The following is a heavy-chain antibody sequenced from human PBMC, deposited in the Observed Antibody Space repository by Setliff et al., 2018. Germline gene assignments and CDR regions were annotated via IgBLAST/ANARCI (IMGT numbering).Heavy chain of an antibody. CDR3: ARDRGGGLYDY. D-gene: IGHD3-16*01. V-gene: IGHV3-48*04. CDR1: GFTLSTYN. Sequence: PGGSLRLSCAASGFTLSTYNMNWVRQAPGKGLEWISFVSSGSTAIYYVDSVKGRFTISRDNAKNSLFLQMNSLRAEDTAMYFCARDRGGGLYDYWGQGTLVTVSS. CDR2: VSSGSTAI. J-gene: IGHJ4*02.